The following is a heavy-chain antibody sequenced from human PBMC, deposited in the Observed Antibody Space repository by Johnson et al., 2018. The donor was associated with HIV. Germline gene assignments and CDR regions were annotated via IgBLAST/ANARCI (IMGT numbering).Heavy chain of an antibody. CDR2: FYSGGST. J-gene: IGHJ3*02. V-gene: IGHV3-53*01. CDR3: ARDGMAATKANI. CDR1: GFTVSSNY. D-gene: IGHD1-14*01. Sequence: VQLVESGGGLIQPGGSLRLSCAASGFTVSSNYMTWVRQAPGKGLEWVSVFYSGGSTYYADSVKGRFTISRDNSKNTLFLQMHSLRAEDTAVYYCARDGMAATKANIWGQGTMVTVSS.